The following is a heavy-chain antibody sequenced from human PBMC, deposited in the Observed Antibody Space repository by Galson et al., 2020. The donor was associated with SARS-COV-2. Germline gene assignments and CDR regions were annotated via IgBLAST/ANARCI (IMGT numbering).Heavy chain of an antibody. CDR1: GYSFTSYW. CDR3: LRQGRFRGSGFVSPDFDY. J-gene: IGHJ4*02. CDR2: IDPSDSYT. D-gene: IGHD6-19*01. V-gene: IGHV5-10-1*01. Sequence: HGESLKISCKGSGYSFTSYWINWVRQMSGKGLEWMGRIDPSDSYTNYSPSFQGHVTLSVDKSINTAYLQWSSLKTSDTARYYCLRQGRFRGSGFVSPDFDYWGQGTEVTVSS.